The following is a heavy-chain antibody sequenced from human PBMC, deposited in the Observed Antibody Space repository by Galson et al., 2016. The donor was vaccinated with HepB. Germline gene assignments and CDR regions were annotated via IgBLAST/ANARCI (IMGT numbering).Heavy chain of an antibody. Sequence: LSLTCAVNGGSFSAYFWTWIRQPPGKGLEWIGEIDYSGNTKYNPSLKGRFTTSVDTSKTQFSLKLNSVTAADTAVYYCARHSHTVGLDFWGQGTLVTVSS. CDR1: GGSFSAYF. CDR3: ARHSHTVGLDF. D-gene: IGHD1-26*01. J-gene: IGHJ4*02. CDR2: IDYSGNT. V-gene: IGHV4-34*01.